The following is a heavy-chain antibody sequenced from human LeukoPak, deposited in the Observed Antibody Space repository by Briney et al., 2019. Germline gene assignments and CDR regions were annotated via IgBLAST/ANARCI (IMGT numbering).Heavy chain of an antibody. CDR2: IYYSGST. CDR1: GGSISSSSYY. V-gene: IGHV4-39*01. J-gene: IGHJ4*02. CDR3: ARRGSSYYYGSGSYAFDY. Sequence: PSETLSLTCTVSGGSISSSSYYWGWIRQPPGKGLEWIGSIYYSGSTYYNPSLKSRVTISVDTSKNPFSLKLSSVTAADTAVYYCARRGSSYYYGSGSYAFDYWGQGTLVTVSS. D-gene: IGHD3-10*01.